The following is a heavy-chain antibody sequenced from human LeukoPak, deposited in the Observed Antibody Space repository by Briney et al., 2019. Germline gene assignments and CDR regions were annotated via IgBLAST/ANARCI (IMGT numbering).Heavy chain of an antibody. V-gene: IGHV3-7*01. CDR3: ARDLGMVRGVIGY. CDR2: IKQDGSEK. D-gene: IGHD3-10*01. Sequence: GGSLRLSCAASGFTFSSYWMSWVRQAPGKGLEWVANIKQDGSEKYYVDSVKGRFTISRDNAKNSLYLQMNSLRAEDTAVYYCARDLGMVRGVIGYWGQGTLVTVSS. CDR1: GFTFSSYW. J-gene: IGHJ4*02.